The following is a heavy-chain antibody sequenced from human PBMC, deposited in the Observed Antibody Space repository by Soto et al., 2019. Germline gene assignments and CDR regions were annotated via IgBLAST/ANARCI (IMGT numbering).Heavy chain of an antibody. V-gene: IGHV1-18*01. CDR1: GYTFTSYG. Sequence: QFYLVQSGAEVKKPGASVKVSCKASGYTFTSYGIIWVRQAPGQGLEWMGWIKTKNGNTHYAQKLQGRVTMTTDTSTTTAYMELRSLRTDDTAVYFCARDQAPYSNGWYYWGQGTLVTVSS. D-gene: IGHD6-19*01. CDR3: ARDQAPYSNGWYY. CDR2: IKTKNGNT. J-gene: IGHJ4*02.